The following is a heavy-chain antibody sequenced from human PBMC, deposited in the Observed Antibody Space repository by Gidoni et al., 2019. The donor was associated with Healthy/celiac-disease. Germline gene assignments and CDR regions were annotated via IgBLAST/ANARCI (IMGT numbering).Heavy chain of an antibody. CDR1: GGSIRSYY. CDR2: IYYSGST. CDR3: ARVGYYYGSGSSGWFDP. J-gene: IGHJ5*02. V-gene: IGHV4-59*01. D-gene: IGHD3-10*01. Sequence: QVQLQESGPGLVKPSETLSLTCTVSGGSIRSYYWSWIRQPPGKGLEWIGYIYYSGSTNYNPSLKSRVTIAVDTSKNQFSLKLSSVTAADTAVYYCARVGYYYGSGSSGWFDPWGQGILVTVSS.